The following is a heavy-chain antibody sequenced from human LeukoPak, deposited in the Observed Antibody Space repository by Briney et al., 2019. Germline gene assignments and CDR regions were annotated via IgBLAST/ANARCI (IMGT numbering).Heavy chain of an antibody. CDR1: GGSFSGYY. D-gene: IGHD6-19*01. CDR2: INHSGST. J-gene: IGHJ6*03. V-gene: IGHV4-34*01. Sequence: SETLSLTCAVYGGSFSGYYWSWIRRPPGKGLEWIGEINHSGSTNYNPSLKSRVTISVDTSKNQFSLKLSSVTAADTAVYYCARMDSSGWYGRTAYYYMDVWGKGTTVTVSS. CDR3: ARMDSSGWYGRTAYYYMDV.